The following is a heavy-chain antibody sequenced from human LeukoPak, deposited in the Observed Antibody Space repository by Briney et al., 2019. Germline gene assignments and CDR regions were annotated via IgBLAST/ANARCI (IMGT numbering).Heavy chain of an antibody. CDR2: IIPIFGTA. J-gene: IGHJ4*02. Sequence: SVKVSCKASGGTFSSYAISWVRQAPGQGLEWMGRIIPIFGTANYAQKFQGRVTITTDESTSTAYMGLSSLRSEDTAVYYCARVPLGGFGELLPNDYWGQGTLVTVSS. V-gene: IGHV1-69*05. D-gene: IGHD3-10*01. CDR1: GGTFSSYA. CDR3: ARVPLGGFGELLPNDY.